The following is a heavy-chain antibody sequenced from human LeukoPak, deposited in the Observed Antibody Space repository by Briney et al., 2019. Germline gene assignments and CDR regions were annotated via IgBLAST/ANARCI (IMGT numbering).Heavy chain of an antibody. Sequence: SETLSLTCAVYGGSFSGYYWSWIRQPPGKGLEWIGEINHSGSTNYNPSLKSRVTISVDTSKNQFSLKLSSVTAADTAVYYCARESLGPHYWGQGTLVTVSS. V-gene: IGHV4-34*01. CDR3: ARESLGPHY. CDR1: GGSFSGYY. J-gene: IGHJ4*02. CDR2: INHSGST. D-gene: IGHD1-14*01.